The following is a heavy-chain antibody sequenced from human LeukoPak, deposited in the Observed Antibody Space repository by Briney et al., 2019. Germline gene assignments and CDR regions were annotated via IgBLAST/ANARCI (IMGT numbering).Heavy chain of an antibody. CDR1: GFAFSGNW. CDR3: ARDGGVFQPDY. D-gene: IGHD3-16*01. J-gene: IGHJ4*02. CDR2: INSGGSGT. Sequence: GGSLRLSCAASGFAFSGNWMHWVRQTPGKGLVWVSRINSGGSGTSYAASVEGRFTISRDNAKNTLYLQMNSLRAEDTAVYYCARDGGVFQPDYWGQGTLVTVSS. V-gene: IGHV3-74*01.